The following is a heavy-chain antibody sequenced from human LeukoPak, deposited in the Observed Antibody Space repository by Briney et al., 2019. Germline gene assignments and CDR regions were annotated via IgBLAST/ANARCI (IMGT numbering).Heavy chain of an antibody. CDR1: GGSISTSTSSY. V-gene: IGHV4-39*01. D-gene: IGHD1-1*01. CDR2: IYHNGET. J-gene: IGHJ4*02. Sequence: PSETLSLTCNVSGGSISTSTSSYWGWIRQPPGKGLDWIGSIYHNGETSYSPSLTGRLTISVDTSKNQFSLRLRSVTAADTAVYYCARHRAAQLSKFDFWGQGTLVTVSS. CDR3: ARHRAAQLSKFDF.